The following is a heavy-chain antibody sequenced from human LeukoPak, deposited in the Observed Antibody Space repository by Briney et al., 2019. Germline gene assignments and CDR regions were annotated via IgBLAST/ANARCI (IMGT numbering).Heavy chain of an antibody. J-gene: IGHJ4*02. CDR2: IESTTDGGTT. Sequence: PGGSLRLSCAASGFAFNKAWMNWVRQAPGKGLEWVGRIESTTDGGTTDYAAPVKGRFTISRDDSKNTLYLQMNSLKTEDTAVYYCTTVSRGQLGSYYWGQGTLVTVSS. D-gene: IGHD6-6*01. V-gene: IGHV3-15*04. CDR1: GFAFNKAW. CDR3: TTVSRGQLGSYY.